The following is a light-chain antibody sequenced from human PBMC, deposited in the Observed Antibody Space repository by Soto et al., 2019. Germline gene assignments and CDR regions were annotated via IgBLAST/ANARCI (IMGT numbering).Light chain of an antibody. J-gene: IGLJ1*01. Sequence: QSALTQPASVCASPGQSITISCTGTSSDVGAYDFVSWYQQHPGEVPKLMIFDVSSRPSGVSDRFSGSKSGNTASLTISGLQAEDEGDYYCSSYTSSSTHVFGSGTKVTVL. CDR1: SSDVGAYDF. CDR3: SSYTSSSTHV. V-gene: IGLV2-14*03. CDR2: DVS.